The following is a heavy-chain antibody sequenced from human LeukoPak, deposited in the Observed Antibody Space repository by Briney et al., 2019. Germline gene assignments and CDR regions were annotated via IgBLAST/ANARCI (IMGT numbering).Heavy chain of an antibody. J-gene: IGHJ4*02. V-gene: IGHV4-39*01. CDR2: IYYSSSS. Sequence: PSETLSLTCTVSGGSISSSSYYWGWIPQPQGRGLEGIGSIYYSSSSYYNPSLKRRVTVCVDTSKNQFSLMLSSVAAADAAVYFCASSRKASAGTVDYWSQGTLLTVSS. D-gene: IGHD6-13*01. CDR1: GGSISSSSYY. CDR3: ASSRKASAGTVDY.